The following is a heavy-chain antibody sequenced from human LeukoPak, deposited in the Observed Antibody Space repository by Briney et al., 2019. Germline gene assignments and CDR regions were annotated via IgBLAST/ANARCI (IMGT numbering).Heavy chain of an antibody. CDR1: GFTFSSYG. J-gene: IGHJ3*02. CDR3: ARDSGDYYDSSGYFAFDI. CDR2: ISASGGSI. D-gene: IGHD3-22*01. V-gene: IGHV3-23*01. Sequence: PGGTLRLSCETSGFTFSSYGMSWVRQAPGKGLEWVSAISASGGSIYYADSVKGRFTISRDNSKNTLYLQMNSLRAEDTAVYYCARDSGDYYDSSGYFAFDIWGQGTMVTVSS.